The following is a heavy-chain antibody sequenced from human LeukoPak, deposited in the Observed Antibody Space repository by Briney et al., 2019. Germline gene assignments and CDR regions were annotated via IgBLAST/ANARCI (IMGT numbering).Heavy chain of an antibody. D-gene: IGHD3-3*01. V-gene: IGHV4-59*01. J-gene: IGHJ6*03. CDR2: IYYSGST. CDR1: GGSISSYY. Sequence: SETLSLTCTVSGGSISSYYWSWIRQPPGKGLEWIGYIYYSGSTNYNPSLKSRVTISVDTSKNQFSLKLSSVTAADTAVYYCARVTFDFWSGYHYYYYYMDVWGKGTTVTVSS. CDR3: ARVTFDFWSGYHYYYYYMDV.